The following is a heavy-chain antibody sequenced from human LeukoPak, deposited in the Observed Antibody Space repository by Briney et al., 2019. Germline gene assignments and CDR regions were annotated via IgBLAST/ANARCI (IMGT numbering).Heavy chain of an antibody. CDR1: GFTFSSYE. Sequence: GGSLRLSCAASGFTFSSYEMNWVRQAPGKGLEWVAVISYDGSNKYYADSVKGRFTISRDNSKNTLYLQMNSLRAEDTAVYYCARGSSSGWYGNFDYWGQGTLVTVSS. V-gene: IGHV3-30*04. D-gene: IGHD6-19*01. J-gene: IGHJ4*02. CDR2: ISYDGSNK. CDR3: ARGSSSGWYGNFDY.